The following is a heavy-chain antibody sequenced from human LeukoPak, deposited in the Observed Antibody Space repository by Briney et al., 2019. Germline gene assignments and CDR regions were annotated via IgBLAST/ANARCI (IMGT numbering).Heavy chain of an antibody. CDR1: GFIFSSYA. CDR3: ARGYYGSGSYYMGSYYYYGMDV. V-gene: IGHV3-30*04. D-gene: IGHD3-10*01. CDR2: ISYDGSNK. J-gene: IGHJ6*04. Sequence: GGSLRLSCAASGFIFSSYAMHWVRQAPGKGLEWVAVISYDGSNKYYADSVKGRFTISRDNSKNTLYLQMNSLRAEDTAVYYCARGYYGSGSYYMGSYYYYGMDVWAKGPRSPSPQ.